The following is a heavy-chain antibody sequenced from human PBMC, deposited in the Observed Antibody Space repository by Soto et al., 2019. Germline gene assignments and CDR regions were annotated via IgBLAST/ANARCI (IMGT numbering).Heavy chain of an antibody. D-gene: IGHD3-16*01. CDR3: ARDGAAAVWGGAFDI. CDR1: GVSISSSNW. CDR2: IYHSGST. Sequence: QVQLQESGPGLVKPSGTLSLTCAVSGVSISSSNWWRWVRQPPGKGLEWIGEIYHSGSTNDNPSLRSRVTISGDKSKTLFSLKLSSVTAADTAVYYCARDGAAAVWGGAFDIWGQGTMVTVSS. V-gene: IGHV4-4*02. J-gene: IGHJ3*02.